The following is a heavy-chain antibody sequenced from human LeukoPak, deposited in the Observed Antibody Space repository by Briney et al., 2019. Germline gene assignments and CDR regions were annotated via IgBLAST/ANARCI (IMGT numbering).Heavy chain of an antibody. Sequence: GGSLRLSCAASGFTFSSYSMNWVRQAPGKGLEWVSSISSSSSYIYYADSVKGRFTISRDNAKNSLYLQMNSLRAEDTAVYYYARRGTYCGGDCSSLYYFDYWGQGTLVTVSS. D-gene: IGHD2-21*02. CDR1: GFTFSSYS. CDR2: ISSSSSYI. CDR3: ARRGTYCGGDCSSLYYFDY. V-gene: IGHV3-21*01. J-gene: IGHJ4*02.